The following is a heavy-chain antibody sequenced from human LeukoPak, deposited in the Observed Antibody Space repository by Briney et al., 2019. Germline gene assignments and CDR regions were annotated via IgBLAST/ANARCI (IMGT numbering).Heavy chain of an antibody. CDR2: IYYSGST. D-gene: IGHD3-22*01. Sequence: SETLSLTCTVSGGSISSSSYYWGWIRQPPGKGLEWIGSIYYSGSTYYNPSLKSRVTISVDTSKNQFSPKLSSVTAADTAVYYCARISGYHDAFDIWGQGTMVTVSS. J-gene: IGHJ3*02. CDR3: ARISGYHDAFDI. CDR1: GGSISSSSYY. V-gene: IGHV4-39*01.